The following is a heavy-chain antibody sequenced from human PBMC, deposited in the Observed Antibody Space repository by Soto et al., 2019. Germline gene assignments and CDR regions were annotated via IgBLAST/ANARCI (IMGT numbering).Heavy chain of an antibody. CDR1: GFTFSSYA. CDR2: ISGSGGSK. V-gene: IGHV3-23*01. J-gene: IGHJ3*02. Sequence: GGSLRLSCAASGFTFSSYAMSWVRQAPGKGLEWVSAISGSGGSKYYADSVNGRFTISRDNSKNTLYLQMISLRAEDAAVYYCAKTLPPPPVGNYVCSGYDAFDIWGQGTMVTVSS. D-gene: IGHD3-22*01. CDR3: AKTLPPPPVGNYVCSGYDAFDI.